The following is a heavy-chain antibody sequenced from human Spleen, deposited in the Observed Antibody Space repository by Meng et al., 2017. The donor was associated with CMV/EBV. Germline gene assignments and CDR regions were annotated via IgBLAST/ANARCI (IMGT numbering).Heavy chain of an antibody. CDR3: GRVPGVGMSLYYGLDV. CDR1: GFSFSTYG. J-gene: IGHJ6*02. V-gene: IGHV3-21*06. D-gene: IGHD3-3*01. Sequence: GESLKISCAASGFSFSTYGLHWVRQAAGQGLEWIASISSTGDSTYYADSVRGRFSISRLNARNSLFLQMDSLRAEDTAVYYCGRVPGVGMSLYYGLDVWGRGTTVTVSS. CDR2: ISSTGDST.